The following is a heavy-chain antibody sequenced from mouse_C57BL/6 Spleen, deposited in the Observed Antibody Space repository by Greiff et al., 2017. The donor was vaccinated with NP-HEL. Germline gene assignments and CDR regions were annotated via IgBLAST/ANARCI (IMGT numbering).Heavy chain of an antibody. CDR3: ARDLFTTVVEGYFDV. V-gene: IGHV1-72*01. J-gene: IGHJ1*03. CDR2: IDPNSGGT. D-gene: IGHD1-1*01. Sequence: QVQLQQPGAELVKPGASVKLSCKASGYTFTSYWMHWVKQRPGRGLEWIGRIDPNSGGTKYNEKFKSKATLTVDKPSSTAYMQLSSLTSEDSAVYYCARDLFTTVVEGYFDVWGTGTTVTVSS. CDR1: GYTFTSYW.